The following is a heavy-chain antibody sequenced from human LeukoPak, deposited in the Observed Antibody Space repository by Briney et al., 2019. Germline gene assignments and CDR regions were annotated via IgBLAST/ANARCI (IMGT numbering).Heavy chain of an antibody. J-gene: IGHJ3*02. V-gene: IGHV3-21*01. CDR2: ISSSSTYI. CDR3: ARDPTAIRYGSDAFDI. D-gene: IGHD2-21*01. CDR1: GFTFSSYA. Sequence: GGSLRLSCAASGFTFSSYAMSWVRQAPGKGLEWVSSISSSSTYISYADSVKGRFTISRDNAKNSLYLQMNSLRAEDTAVYYCARDPTAIRYGSDAFDIWGQGTMVTVSS.